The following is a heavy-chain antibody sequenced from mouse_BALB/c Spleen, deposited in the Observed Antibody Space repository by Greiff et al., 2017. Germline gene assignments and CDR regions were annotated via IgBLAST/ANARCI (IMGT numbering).Heavy chain of an antibody. Sequence: QVQLQQSGPGLVAPSQSLSITCTVSGFSLTSYDISWIRQPPGKGLEWLGVIWTGGGTNYNSAFMSRLSISKDNSKSQVFLKMNSLQTDDTAIYYCVRGTGTTWFAYWGKGTLVTVSA. J-gene: IGHJ3*01. CDR2: IWTGGGT. CDR1: GFSLTSYD. D-gene: IGHD4-1*01. V-gene: IGHV2-9-2*01. CDR3: VRGTGTTWFAY.